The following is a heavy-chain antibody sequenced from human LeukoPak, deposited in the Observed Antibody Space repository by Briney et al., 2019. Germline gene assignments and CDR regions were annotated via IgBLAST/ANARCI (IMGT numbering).Heavy chain of an antibody. D-gene: IGHD3/OR15-3a*01. V-gene: IGHV3-74*01. J-gene: IGHJ4*02. CDR3: ARDSDWVLYDY. CDR2: INNNGSRT. Sequence: SSYYWGWVRQAPGKGLVWVSRINNNGSRTSYADSVKGRFTISRDNAKNTLYLQMNSLRAEDTAVYYCARDSDWVLYDYWGQGTLVTVSS. CDR1: SSYY.